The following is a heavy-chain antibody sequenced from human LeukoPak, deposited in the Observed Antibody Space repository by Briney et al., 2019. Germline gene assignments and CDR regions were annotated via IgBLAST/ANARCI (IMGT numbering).Heavy chain of an antibody. V-gene: IGHV3-64*01. CDR1: GFTFSSYT. Sequence: GSLRLSCAASGFTFSSYTMHWVRQAPGKGLEYVSAISNNGGTTYYANSVKGRFTISRDNSKNTLYLQMGSLRVEDMAVYYCARVASSGTCGDYWGQGTLVTVSS. CDR2: ISNNGGTT. J-gene: IGHJ4*02. CDR3: ARVASSGTCGDY. D-gene: IGHD1-26*01.